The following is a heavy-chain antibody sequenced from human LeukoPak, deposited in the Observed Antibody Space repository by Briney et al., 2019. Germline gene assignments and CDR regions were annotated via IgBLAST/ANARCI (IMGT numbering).Heavy chain of an antibody. V-gene: IGHV3-23*01. CDR2: IHGNGETT. J-gene: IGHJ3*01. Sequence: GGSLRLSCVGSGFMFSRFGLIWVRQAPGKGLEWVSGIHGNGETTYYGDSVKGRFTISRDNSKSTLYLQMNSLRVEDTAEYFCGRDPDGDYVGAFEFWGQGTKVAVSS. CDR3: GRDPDGDYVGAFEF. D-gene: IGHD3-16*01. CDR1: GFMFSRFG.